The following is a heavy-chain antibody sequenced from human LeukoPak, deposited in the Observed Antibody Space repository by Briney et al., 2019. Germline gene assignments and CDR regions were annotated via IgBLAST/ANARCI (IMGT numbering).Heavy chain of an antibody. CDR2: IVVGSGNT. CDR3: ARRAGGYSHPYDY. Sequence: SVKVSCKASGFTFTSSAMQWVRQARGQRLEWIGWIVVGSGNTNYAQKFQERVTITRDMSTSTAYMELSSLRAEDTAVYYCARRAGGYSHPYDYWGQGVLVTVSS. CDR1: GFTFTSSA. V-gene: IGHV1-58*02. D-gene: IGHD4-23*01. J-gene: IGHJ4*02.